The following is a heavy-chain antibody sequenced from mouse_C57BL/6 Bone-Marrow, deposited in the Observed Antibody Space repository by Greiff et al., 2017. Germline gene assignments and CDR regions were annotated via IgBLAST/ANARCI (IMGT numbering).Heavy chain of an antibody. CDR1: GYTFTSYW. CDR2: LHPNSGST. J-gene: IGHJ2*01. D-gene: IGHD1-1*01. V-gene: IGHV1-64*01. Sequence: QVQLQQPGAELVKPGASVKLSCKASGYTFTSYWMPWVKQRPGQGLEWIGMLHPNSGSTNYNEKVKSKATLTVDKSSSTDYMQLSSLTSEDSAVDYCARLEYDYGSSYVASFDDWGQGTTLTVSS. CDR3: ARLEYDYGSSYVASFDD.